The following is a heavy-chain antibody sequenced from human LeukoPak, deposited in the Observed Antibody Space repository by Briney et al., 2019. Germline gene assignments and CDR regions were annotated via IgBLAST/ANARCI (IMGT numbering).Heavy chain of an antibody. CDR2: ISAYNGNT. V-gene: IGHV1-18*01. CDR3: ARVKEWHRFLEWLLSEEYYFDY. J-gene: IGHJ4*02. Sequence: ASVKVSCKASGYTFTSYGISWVRQAPGQGLEWMGWISAYNGNTNYAQKLQGRVTMTTDTSTSTAYMELRSLRSDDTAVYYCARVKEWHRFLEWLLSEEYYFDYWGQGTLVTVSS. D-gene: IGHD3-3*01. CDR1: GYTFTSYG.